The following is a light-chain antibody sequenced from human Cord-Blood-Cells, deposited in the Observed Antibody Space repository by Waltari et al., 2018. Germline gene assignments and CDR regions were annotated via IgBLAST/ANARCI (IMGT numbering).Light chain of an antibody. Sequence: QSALTQPASVSGSPGQSITIPCTGTTCAVGGSTYFSWYQQHPGKAPKHMIYDVSNRPSGVSNRFSGSKSGNTASLTISGLQAEDEADYYCSSYTSSSTWVFGGGTKLTVL. CDR1: TCAVGGSTY. CDR2: DVS. V-gene: IGLV2-14*01. CDR3: SSYTSSSTWV. J-gene: IGLJ3*02.